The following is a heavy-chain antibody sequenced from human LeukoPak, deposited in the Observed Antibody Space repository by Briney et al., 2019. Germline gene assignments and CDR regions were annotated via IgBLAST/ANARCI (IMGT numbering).Heavy chain of an antibody. Sequence: ASVKVSCKASGGTFGSYAISWVRQAPGQGLEWMGGIIPIFGTANYAQKFQGRVTITTDESTSTAYMELSSLRSEDTAVYYCARVAYSSSSPAIYYYYYMDVWGKETTVTVSS. CDR1: GGTFGSYA. V-gene: IGHV1-69*05. CDR2: IIPIFGTA. D-gene: IGHD6-6*01. J-gene: IGHJ6*03. CDR3: ARVAYSSSSPAIYYYYYMDV.